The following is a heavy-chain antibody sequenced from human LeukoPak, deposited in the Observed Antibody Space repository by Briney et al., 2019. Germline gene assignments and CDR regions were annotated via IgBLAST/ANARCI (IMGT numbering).Heavy chain of an antibody. CDR1: GFTFSSYA. CDR2: ISNSGEST. CDR3: AKGAMVRGVLDY. Sequence: GGSLRLSCAASGFTFSSYAMNWVRQAPGKGLEWVSTISNSGESTYYADSVKGRFTISRDNSKNTLFLQMNSLRAEDTAVYYCAKGAMVRGVLDYWGQGTLVTVSS. V-gene: IGHV3-23*01. J-gene: IGHJ4*02. D-gene: IGHD3-10*01.